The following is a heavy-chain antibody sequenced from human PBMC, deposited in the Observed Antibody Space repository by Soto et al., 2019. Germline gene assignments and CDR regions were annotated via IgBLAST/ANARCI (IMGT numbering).Heavy chain of an antibody. D-gene: IGHD5-12*01. CDR3: AHIDPEIVTVGGHGGFDY. Sequence: QITLKESGPTLVRPPQTLTLTCTFSGFSLTSGVGVGWIRQPPGKALEWLALIYWDDDKRYSTSLKNRLTLTKDTSKNQVVLTMTNVGPVDTATYFCAHIDPEIVTVGGHGGFDYWGQGTLVTVSS. CDR1: GFSLTSGVG. CDR2: IYWDDDK. V-gene: IGHV2-5*02. J-gene: IGHJ4*02.